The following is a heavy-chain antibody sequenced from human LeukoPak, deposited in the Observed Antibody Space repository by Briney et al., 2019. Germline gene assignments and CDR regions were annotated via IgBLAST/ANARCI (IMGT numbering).Heavy chain of an antibody. V-gene: IGHV4-4*09. Sequence: SETLSLTCTVSVGSISSYYWSWIRQPPGKGLEWIGYIYTSGSTNYNPSLKSRVTISVDMSKNQFSLNLNSVTAADTAVYYCARHRRGVVGATRGAFDIWGQGTMVTVSS. CDR2: IYTSGST. D-gene: IGHD1-26*01. CDR3: ARHRRGVVGATRGAFDI. J-gene: IGHJ3*02. CDR1: VGSISSYY.